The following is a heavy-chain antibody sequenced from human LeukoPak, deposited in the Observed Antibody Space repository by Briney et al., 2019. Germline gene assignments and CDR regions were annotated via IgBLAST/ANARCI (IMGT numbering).Heavy chain of an antibody. D-gene: IGHD3-22*01. J-gene: IGHJ4*02. V-gene: IGHV3-48*03. CDR1: GFTFSSYE. Sequence: PGGSLRLSCAASGFTFSSYEMNWVRQAPGKGPEWVSYISSSGSTIYYADSVKGRFTISRDNAKNSLYLQMNSLRAEDTAVYYCARWIDYYDSSGYYGFDYWGQGTLVTVSS. CDR2: ISSSGSTI. CDR3: ARWIDYYDSSGYYGFDY.